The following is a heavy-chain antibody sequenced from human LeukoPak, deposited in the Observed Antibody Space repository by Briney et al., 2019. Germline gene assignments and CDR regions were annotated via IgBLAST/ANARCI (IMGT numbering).Heavy chain of an antibody. CDR2: IIPILGIA. V-gene: IGHV1-69*04. D-gene: IGHD4-23*01. Sequence: SVKVSCKASGGTFSSYAISWVRQAPGQGLEWMGRIIPILGIANYAQKFQGRVTITADKSTSTAYMELSSLRSEDTAVYYCARDMSGTVAIFDYWGQGTLVTVSS. CDR3: ARDMSGTVAIFDY. J-gene: IGHJ4*02. CDR1: GGTFSSYA.